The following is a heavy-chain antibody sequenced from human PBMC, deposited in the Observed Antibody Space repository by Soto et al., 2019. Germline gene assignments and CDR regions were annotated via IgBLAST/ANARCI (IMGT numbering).Heavy chain of an antibody. CDR2: MKEDGSEK. Sequence: EVQLVESGGDLVQPGGSLRLSCAASGFTFSHYWMTWVRQAPGKGLEWVANMKEDGSEKNYVDSVKGRFTISRDNAKNSLYLQMNSLRAEDTAIYYYARGGSESDYWGQGTLVTVSS. D-gene: IGHD3-16*01. CDR3: ARGGSESDY. V-gene: IGHV3-7*01. J-gene: IGHJ4*02. CDR1: GFTFSHYW.